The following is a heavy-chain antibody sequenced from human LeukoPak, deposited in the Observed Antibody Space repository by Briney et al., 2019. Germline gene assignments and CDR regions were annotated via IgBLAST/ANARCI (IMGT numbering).Heavy chain of an antibody. D-gene: IGHD2-2*01. CDR3: ARDYKGYCSSTSCLGGWFDP. V-gene: IGHV1-18*01. Sequence: ASVKVSCKASGYTFTSYDINWVRQAPGQGLEWMGWISAYNGNTNYAQKLQGGVTMTTDTSTSTAYMELRSLRSDDAAVYYCARDYKGYCSSTSCLGGWFDPWGQGTLVTVSS. J-gene: IGHJ5*02. CDR2: ISAYNGNT. CDR1: GYTFTSYD.